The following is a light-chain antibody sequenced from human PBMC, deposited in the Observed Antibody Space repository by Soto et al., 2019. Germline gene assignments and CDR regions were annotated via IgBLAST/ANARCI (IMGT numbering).Light chain of an antibody. V-gene: IGKV1-17*03. CDR2: TAS. CDR3: LQHKSITRT. J-gene: IGKJ1*01. CDR1: QHFXVD. Sequence: SPAAMSASKRDRVTITCRASQHFXVDLVWFQPKAGKVPKGLXDTASSFQSGFPSRLSGSGSGTEFTRTISRRQPEYCDNYYCLQHKSITRTFGQGTMVDIK.